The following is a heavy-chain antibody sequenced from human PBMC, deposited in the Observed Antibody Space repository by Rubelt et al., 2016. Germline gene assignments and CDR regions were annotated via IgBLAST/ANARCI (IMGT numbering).Heavy chain of an antibody. D-gene: IGHD3-10*01. V-gene: IGHV4-34*01. J-gene: IGHJ5*02. CDR2: INHSGST. Sequence: QVQLQQWGAGLLKPSETLSLTCAVYGGSFSGYYWSWIRQPPGKGLEWIGEINHSGSTNYNPSLKSRVTISVDTSTSQFSLKLSSVTAADTAVYYCARGGRYYGSGSYQRHNWFDPWGQGTLVTVSS. CDR3: ARGGRYYGSGSYQRHNWFDP. CDR1: GGSFSGYY.